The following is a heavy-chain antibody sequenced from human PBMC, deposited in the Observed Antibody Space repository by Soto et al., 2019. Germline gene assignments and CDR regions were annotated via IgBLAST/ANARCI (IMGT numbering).Heavy chain of an antibody. CDR1: GSTFSSYA. CDR2: ISGSGDST. J-gene: IGHJ4*01. CDR3: ARELAYCSGGSCYMEHRYEH. D-gene: IGHD2-15*01. V-gene: IGHV3-23*01. Sequence: PGGSLRLSCAASGSTFSSYAMSWVRQAPGKGLEWVSVISGSGDSTYYADSVKGRFTISRDNSKNTLYLQMNSLRAEDTAVYYCARELAYCSGGSCYMEHRYEHCGPGTRFTVPS.